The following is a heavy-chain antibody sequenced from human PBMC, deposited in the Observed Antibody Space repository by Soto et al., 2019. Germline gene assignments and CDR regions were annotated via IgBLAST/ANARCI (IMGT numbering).Heavy chain of an antibody. CDR1: DFSFSSYA. CDR2: ISFDGNII. J-gene: IGHJ4*02. V-gene: IGHV3-30-3*01. CDR3: ARTFDTITYYFEY. Sequence: GGSLRLSCAASDFSFSSYAMHWIRQAPGKGLEWLAVISFDGNIIQYADSVKGRFIISRDNSKNTLYLQMNSLRGDDTAVYYCARTFDTITYYFEYWGQGTLVTVSS. D-gene: IGHD3-9*01.